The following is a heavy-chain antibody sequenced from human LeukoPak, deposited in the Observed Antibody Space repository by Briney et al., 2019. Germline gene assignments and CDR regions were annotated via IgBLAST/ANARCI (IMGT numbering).Heavy chain of an antibody. Sequence: GGSLRLSCAASGFSVSSNYMSWVRQAPGKGLEWVSVIYSGGSTYYADSVKGRFTISRDNAKNSVYLQMNSLRDEDTAVYYCARGDCSGASCLLADYWGQGTLVTVSS. J-gene: IGHJ4*02. CDR1: GFSVSSNY. CDR3: ARGDCSGASCLLADY. V-gene: IGHV3-53*01. D-gene: IGHD2-15*01. CDR2: IYSGGST.